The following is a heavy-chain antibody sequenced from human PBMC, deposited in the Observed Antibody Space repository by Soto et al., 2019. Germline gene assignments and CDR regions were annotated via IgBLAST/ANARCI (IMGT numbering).Heavy chain of an antibody. Sequence: GGSLRSSYESSESHFSRRSMNWFRQFPGKGPEWIASISCASSETWYADSVKGRFIISRDNAQNSLFLQMNTLRPEDSAIYYCARVAYWGPGTQVTVAS. CDR2: ISCASSET. J-gene: IGHJ4*02. V-gene: IGHV3-21*01. CDR1: ESHFSRRS. CDR3: ARVAY.